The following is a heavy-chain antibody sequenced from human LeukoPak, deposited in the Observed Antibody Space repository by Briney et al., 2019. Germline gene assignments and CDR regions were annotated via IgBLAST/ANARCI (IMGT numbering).Heavy chain of an antibody. V-gene: IGHV3-33*01. CDR2: IWYDGSYK. J-gene: IGHJ4*02. D-gene: IGHD6-19*01. CDR1: GLTFSSCG. CDR3: ARVGLGRGTGWQSGDY. Sequence: GRSLRLSCAASGLTFSSCGMHWVRQPPGKGLEWVAVIWYDGSYKYYADSVKGRFTISRDNSKNTLSLQMNSLRAEDTAVYYCARVGLGRGTGWQSGDYWGQGTLVTVSS.